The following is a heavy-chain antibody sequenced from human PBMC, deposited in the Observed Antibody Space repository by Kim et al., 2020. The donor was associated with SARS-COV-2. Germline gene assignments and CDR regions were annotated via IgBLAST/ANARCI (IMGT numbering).Heavy chain of an antibody. Sequence: SETLSLTCAVSGGSISSGGYSWSWIRQPPGKGLEWIGYIYHSGSTYYNPSLKSRVTISVDRSKNQFSLKLSFVTAADTAVYYCARGGLGDSSGSLYWGQGTLVTVSS. CDR3: ARGGLGDSSGSLY. J-gene: IGHJ4*02. CDR2: IYHSGST. D-gene: IGHD3-22*01. V-gene: IGHV4-30-2*01. CDR1: GGSISSGGYS.